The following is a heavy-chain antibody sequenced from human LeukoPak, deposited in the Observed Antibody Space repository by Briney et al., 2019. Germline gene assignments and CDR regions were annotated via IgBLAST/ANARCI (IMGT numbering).Heavy chain of an antibody. V-gene: IGHV4-39*01. J-gene: IGHJ4*02. CDR3: VYYYGSGSVEY. CDR2: FYYSGST. Sequence: SETLSLTCILSSGSTTSSNYDWDWTRQPPGRGLEWIGSFYYSGSTNYNPSLKSRVTISVDTSKNQFSLKLSCVTAADTAVYYCVYYYGSGSVEYWGQGTLVTVSS. CDR1: SGSTTSSNYD. D-gene: IGHD3-10*01.